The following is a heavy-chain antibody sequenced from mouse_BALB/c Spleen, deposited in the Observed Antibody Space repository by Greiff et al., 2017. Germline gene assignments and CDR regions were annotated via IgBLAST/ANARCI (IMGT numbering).Heavy chain of an antibody. V-gene: IGHV5-6-5*01. J-gene: IGHJ4*01. CDR3: ARGFYDSYAMDY. CDR2: ISSGGST. Sequence: EVHLVESGGGLVKPGGSLKLSCAASGFTFSSYAMSWVRQTPEKRLEWVASISSGGSTYYPDSVKGRFTISRDNARNILYLQMSSLRSEDTAMYYCARGFYDSYAMDYWGQGTSVTVSS. D-gene: IGHD2-3*01. CDR1: GFTFSSYA.